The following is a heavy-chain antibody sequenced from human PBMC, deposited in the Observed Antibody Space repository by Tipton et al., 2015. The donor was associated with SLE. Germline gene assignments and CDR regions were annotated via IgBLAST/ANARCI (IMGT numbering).Heavy chain of an antibody. J-gene: IGHJ4*02. Sequence: TLSLTCTVSGGSISSHYWSWIRQPPGKGLEWIGEINHSGSTNYNPSLKSRVTISVDTSKNQFSLKLSSVTAADTAVYYCASSLGSSGWPSYYFDYWGQGTLVTVSS. D-gene: IGHD6-25*01. CDR3: ASSLGSSGWPSYYFDY. CDR1: GGSISSHY. CDR2: INHSGST. V-gene: IGHV4-34*01.